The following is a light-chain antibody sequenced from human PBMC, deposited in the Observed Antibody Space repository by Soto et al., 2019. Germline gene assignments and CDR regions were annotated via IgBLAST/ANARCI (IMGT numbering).Light chain of an antibody. J-gene: IGKJ4*01. CDR3: QQYDNLPLT. CDR1: QDISNY. CDR2: DAS. Sequence: DIQMTQSPSSLSASVGDRVTITCQASQDISNYLNWYQQKPGKAPKLLIYDASNLATGVPSRFSGRGSGTDFTFTISSLQPEDIATYYCQQYDNLPLTFCGGTKVEIK. V-gene: IGKV1-33*01.